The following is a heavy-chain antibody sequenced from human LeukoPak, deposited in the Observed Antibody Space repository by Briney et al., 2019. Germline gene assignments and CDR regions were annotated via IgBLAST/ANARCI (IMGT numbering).Heavy chain of an antibody. CDR1: GYTFTGYY. CDR2: IIPIFGTA. Sequence: ASVTVSCKASGYTFTGYYIHWVRQAPGQGLEWMGGIIPIFGTANYAQKFQGRVTITADESTSTAYMELSSLRSEDTAVYYCARDEIVATNYYYYGMDVWGQGTTVTVSS. D-gene: IGHD5-12*01. J-gene: IGHJ6*02. V-gene: IGHV1-69*13. CDR3: ARDEIVATNYYYYGMDV.